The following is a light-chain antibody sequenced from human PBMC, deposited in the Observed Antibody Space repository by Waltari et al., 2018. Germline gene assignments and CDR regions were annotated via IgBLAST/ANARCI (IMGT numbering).Light chain of an antibody. CDR2: DVN. CDR1: SRDVGGYNY. J-gene: IGLJ3*02. Sequence: QSALTQPASVSGPPGQSTTISCTGTSRDVGGYNYVSWYQQHPGKAPKLMIYDVNNRPSGVSNRFSGSKSDNTASLTISGLQAEDEADYYCSSYTSSRTRVFGGGTKLTVL. CDR3: SSYTSSRTRV. V-gene: IGLV2-14*01.